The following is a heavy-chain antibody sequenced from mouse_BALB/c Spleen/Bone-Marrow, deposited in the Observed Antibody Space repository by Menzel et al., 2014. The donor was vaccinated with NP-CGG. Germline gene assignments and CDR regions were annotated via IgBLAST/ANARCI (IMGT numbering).Heavy chain of an antibody. CDR2: IAPANGNT. CDR1: GFHIKDTY. D-gene: IGHD1-3*01. Sequence: EVHLVESGAELVKPGASVKLSCTASGFHIKDTYIHWVKPRPEQSLEWIGRIAPANGNTKYDPKFQGKATITADTSSNAAHLQLSSLTSEDTAVYYCAKYNYGLYFDVWGAGTTVTVSS. CDR3: AKYNYGLYFDV. J-gene: IGHJ1*01. V-gene: IGHV14-3*02.